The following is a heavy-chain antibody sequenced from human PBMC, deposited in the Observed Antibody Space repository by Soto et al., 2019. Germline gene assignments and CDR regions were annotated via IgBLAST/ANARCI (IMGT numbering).Heavy chain of an antibody. D-gene: IGHD4-17*01. V-gene: IGHV3-13*01. Sequence: GGSLRLSCAASGFTFSSYDMHWVRQATGKGLEWVSAIGTAGDTYYPGSVKGRFTISRENAKNSLYLQMNSLRAEDTAVYYCARRSTVTTLYYYYGMDVWGQGTTVTVSS. J-gene: IGHJ6*02. CDR2: IGTAGDT. CDR1: GFTFSSYD. CDR3: ARRSTVTTLYYYYGMDV.